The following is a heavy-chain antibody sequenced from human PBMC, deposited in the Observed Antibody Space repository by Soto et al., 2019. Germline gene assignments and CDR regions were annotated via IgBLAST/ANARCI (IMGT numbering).Heavy chain of an antibody. J-gene: IGHJ5*01. CDR1: GYNFNIHG. CDR2: VGGVTET. Sequence: DVKLLESGGGSVQPGGSLRLSCATSGYNFNIHGMTWVRQAPGKGLEWVSSVGGVTETYYADSVKGRFTISRDDSKATLYLQMTSLRVEDTVIYYCAKDAVPGNGEWDWLDSWGQGTLVTVSS. V-gene: IGHV3-23*01. D-gene: IGHD6-19*01. CDR3: AKDAVPGNGEWDWLDS.